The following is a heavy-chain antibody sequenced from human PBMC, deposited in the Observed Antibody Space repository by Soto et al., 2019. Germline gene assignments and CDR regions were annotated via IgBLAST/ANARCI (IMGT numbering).Heavy chain of an antibody. Sequence: SETLSLTCTVSGGSISSYYWSWIRQPPGKGLEWIGYIYYSGSTNYNPSLKSRVTISVDTSKNQFSLKLSSVTAADTAVYYCARHLIQKPYYFDYWGQGTLVTVSS. V-gene: IGHV4-59*08. CDR2: IYYSGST. J-gene: IGHJ4*02. CDR1: GGSISSYY. CDR3: ARHLIQKPYYFDY. D-gene: IGHD2-21*01.